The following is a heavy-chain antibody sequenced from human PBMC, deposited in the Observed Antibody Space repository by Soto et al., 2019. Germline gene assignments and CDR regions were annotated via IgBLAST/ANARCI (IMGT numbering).Heavy chain of an antibody. Sequence: GGSLSLACAASGFTFSSYSMNWVRQAPGKGLEWVSSISSSSSYIYYADSVKGRFTISRDNAKNSLYLQMNSLRAEDTAVYYCARDIKLELRFCYGMDVCGQGTTATVSS. CDR2: ISSSSSYI. J-gene: IGHJ6*02. CDR3: ARDIKLELRFCYGMDV. D-gene: IGHD1-26*01. CDR1: GFTFSSYS. V-gene: IGHV3-21*01.